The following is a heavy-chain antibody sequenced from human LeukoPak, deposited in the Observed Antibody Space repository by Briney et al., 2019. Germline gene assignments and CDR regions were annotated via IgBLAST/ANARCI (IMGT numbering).Heavy chain of an antibody. CDR3: AKFGLAGSGRYHDAFDI. J-gene: IGHJ3*02. CDR1: GFXFSSYG. CDR2: ISGSGGST. V-gene: IGHV3-23*01. D-gene: IGHD3-10*01. Sequence: GGSLRLSCAASGFXFSSYGMTWVRQAPGKGLEWVSAISGSGGSTYYADSVKGRSTISRDNSKNTLYLQMNSLRAEDTAVYYCAKFGLAGSGRYHDAFDIWGRGTIVTVSS.